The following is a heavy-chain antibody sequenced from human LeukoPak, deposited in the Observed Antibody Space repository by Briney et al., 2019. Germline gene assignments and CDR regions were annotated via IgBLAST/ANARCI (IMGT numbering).Heavy chain of an antibody. Sequence: GESLKISCQVSGYFFTTYWIAWVRQMPGKGLEWMGDIYPGNSDTKYSPSFQGQVTFSADKSISHSYLQWGTLQASDTAMYYCARLDGRGYYFWGQGTLVTVSS. J-gene: IGHJ4*02. CDR1: GYFFTTYW. CDR3: ARLDGRGYYF. D-gene: IGHD3-22*01. CDR2: IYPGNSDT. V-gene: IGHV5-51*01.